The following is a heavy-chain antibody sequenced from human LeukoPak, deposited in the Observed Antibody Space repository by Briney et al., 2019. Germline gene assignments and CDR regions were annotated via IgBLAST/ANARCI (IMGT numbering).Heavy chain of an antibody. CDR3: AKVGRSGWTVDY. CDR2: ISSSSSNI. V-gene: IGHV3-48*04. J-gene: IGHJ4*02. CDR1: GFDFSTYS. Sequence: GGSLRLSCAASGFDFSTYSIDWVRQAPGKGLEWVSYISSSSSNIYHADSVKGRFTISRDNAKNSLHLQMNSLRAEDTAVYYCAKVGRSGWTVDYWGQGTLVTVSS. D-gene: IGHD6-19*01.